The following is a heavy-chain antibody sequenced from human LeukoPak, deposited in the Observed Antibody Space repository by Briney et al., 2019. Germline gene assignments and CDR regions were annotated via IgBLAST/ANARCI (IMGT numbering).Heavy chain of an antibody. D-gene: IGHD6-13*01. Sequence: GGSLRLSCAASGFTFSSYAMHWVRQAPGKGLEWVAVISYDGSNKYYADSVKGRFTISRDNYKNTLYLQMNSLRAEDTAVYYWARGGIAAAGSYYFDYWGQGTLVTVSS. V-gene: IGHV3-30*04. CDR3: ARGGIAAAGSYYFDY. CDR2: ISYDGSNK. J-gene: IGHJ4*02. CDR1: GFTFSSYA.